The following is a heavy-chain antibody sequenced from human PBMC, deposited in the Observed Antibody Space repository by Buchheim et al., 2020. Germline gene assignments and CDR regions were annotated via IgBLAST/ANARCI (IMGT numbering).Heavy chain of an antibody. Sequence: QVQLVESGGGVVQPGGSLRLSCAASGFVFRTYGMHWVRQAPGKGLEWVAVISYNGTNKYYADSVKGRFTISRDNSKNTLYLQMNSLRAEDTAVYYCAKTPRIKIFGVVDYWGRRTL. CDR2: ISYNGTNK. D-gene: IGHD3-3*01. J-gene: IGHJ4*02. V-gene: IGHV3-30*18. CDR3: AKTPRIKIFGVVDY. CDR1: GFVFRTYG.